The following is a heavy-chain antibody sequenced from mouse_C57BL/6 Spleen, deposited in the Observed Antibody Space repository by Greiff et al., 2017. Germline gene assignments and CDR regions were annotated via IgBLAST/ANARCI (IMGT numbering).Heavy chain of an antibody. Sequence: EVMLVESEGGLVQPGSSMKLSCTASGFTFSDYYMAWVRQVPEKGLEWVANINYDGSSTYYLDSLKSRFIISRDNAKNILYLQMSSLKSEDTATXYCARDRGLLWGYFDVWGTGTTVTVSS. J-gene: IGHJ1*03. D-gene: IGHD2-10*01. CDR2: INYDGSST. CDR3: ARDRGLLWGYFDV. CDR1: GFTFSDYY. V-gene: IGHV5-16*01.